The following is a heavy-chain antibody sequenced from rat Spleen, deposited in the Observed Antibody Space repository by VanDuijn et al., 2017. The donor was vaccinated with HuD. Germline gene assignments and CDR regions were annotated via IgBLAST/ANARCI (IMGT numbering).Heavy chain of an antibody. Sequence: EVQLVESGGDLVQPGRSLKLSCAASGFTFRNYDMAWVRQAPTKGLEWVASISPSGGATYYRDSVKGRFTVSRDNAKSTLYVQMDSLRSEDTATYYCARAGYLRDWYFDFWGPGTMVTVSS. CDR3: ARAGYLRDWYFDF. V-gene: IGHV5-25*01. J-gene: IGHJ1*01. D-gene: IGHD2-2*01. CDR1: GFTFRNYD. CDR2: ISPSGGAT.